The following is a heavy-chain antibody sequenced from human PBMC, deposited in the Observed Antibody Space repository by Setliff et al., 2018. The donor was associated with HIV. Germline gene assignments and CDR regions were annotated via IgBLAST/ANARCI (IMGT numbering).Heavy chain of an antibody. Sequence: GSLRLSCAASGFTFSSYTMNWVRQAPGKGLEWVSSISYSTGYIYYADSVKGRFTISRDNAKSSLYLQMNSLRAEDTAVYYCARGVAAAVTDYWGQGTLVTVSS. D-gene: IGHD6-13*01. CDR1: GFTFSSYT. J-gene: IGHJ4*02. V-gene: IGHV3-21*01. CDR2: ISYSTGYI. CDR3: ARGVAAAVTDY.